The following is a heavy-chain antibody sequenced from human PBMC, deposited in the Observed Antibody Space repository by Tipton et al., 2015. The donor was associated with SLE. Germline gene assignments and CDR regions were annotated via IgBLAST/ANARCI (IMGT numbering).Heavy chain of an antibody. V-gene: IGHV4-39*07. CDR2: IYYRGST. J-gene: IGHJ4*02. Sequence: TLSLTCTVPGGSISSSSYYWGWIRQPPGKGLEWIGSIYYRGSTYYNPSLKSRVTISVDTSKNQFSLKLSSVTAADTAVYYCASRGEDSSSAGDYWGQRTLVTVSS. D-gene: IGHD6-13*01. CDR1: GGSISSSSYY. CDR3: ASRGEDSSSAGDY.